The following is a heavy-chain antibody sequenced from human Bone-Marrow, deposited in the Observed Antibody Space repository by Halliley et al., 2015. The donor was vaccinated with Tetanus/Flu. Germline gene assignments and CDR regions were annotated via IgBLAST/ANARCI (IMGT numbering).Heavy chain of an antibody. CDR3: ARSSGSIDI. D-gene: IGHD2-15*01. Sequence: LGGLGRTYCRSRWNTEYAVSVRGRTTISPDTSKNQISLQLNSVTPEDTAVYYCARSSGSIDIWGQGTLVTVSS. V-gene: IGHV6-1*01. J-gene: IGHJ4*02. CDR2: TYCRSRWNT.